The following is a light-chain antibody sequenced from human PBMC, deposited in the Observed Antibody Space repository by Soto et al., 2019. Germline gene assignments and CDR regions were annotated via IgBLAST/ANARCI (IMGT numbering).Light chain of an antibody. V-gene: IGKV3-15*01. CDR2: GAS. CDR1: QSVSSS. Sequence: EIVMTQSPATLSVSPGERATLSCRTSQSVSSSLAWYQQKPGQAPSLLIYGASTRATGIPARFSGSGSGTEFTLTISSLQSEDCAVYYCQQYKNWPWTFGQGTTVDIK. J-gene: IGKJ1*01. CDR3: QQYKNWPWT.